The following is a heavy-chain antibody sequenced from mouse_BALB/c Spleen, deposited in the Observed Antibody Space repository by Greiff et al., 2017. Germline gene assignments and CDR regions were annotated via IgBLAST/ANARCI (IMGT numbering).Heavy chain of an antibody. CDR1: GFTFSDYY. V-gene: IGHV5-4*02. CDR3: ARKAGLRLNWYFDV. J-gene: IGHJ1*01. CDR2: ISDGGSYT. D-gene: IGHD1-2*01. Sequence: EVKLVESGGGLVKPGGSLKLSCAASGFTFSDYYMYWVRQTPEKRLEWVATISDGGSYTYYPDSVKGRFTISRDNARNILYLQMSSLRSEDTAMYYCARKAGLRLNWYFDVWGAGTTVTVSS.